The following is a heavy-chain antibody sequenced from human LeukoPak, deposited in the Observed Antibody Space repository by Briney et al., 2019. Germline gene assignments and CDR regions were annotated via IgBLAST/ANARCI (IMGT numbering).Heavy chain of an antibody. CDR3: NRGPKVVPAARNFQH. D-gene: IGHD2-2*01. CDR1: GFTFNNAW. Sequence: GGSLRLSCAASGFTFNNAWMSWVRQAPGKGLEWVGRIKSKTDGCKTDYGAPVNGIFTISRDDSKNTLYLQMNSLQTEDTAVYYCNRGPKVVPAARNFQHGGQGTLVTVSS. CDR2: IKSKTDGCKT. J-gene: IGHJ1*01. V-gene: IGHV3-15*01.